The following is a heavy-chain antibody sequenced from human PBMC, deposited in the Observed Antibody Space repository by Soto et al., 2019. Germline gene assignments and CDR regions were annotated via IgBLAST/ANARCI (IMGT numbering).Heavy chain of an antibody. J-gene: IGHJ4*02. D-gene: IGHD6-19*01. CDR2: INPSGGST. Sequence: QVQLVQSGAEVKKPGASVKVSCKASGYTFTNYYIHCVRQAPGQGLEWMGMINPSGGSTSYTRRYQGRVTLTRDRSTSTVYMELSSLRSEDTAVYYCARESQSSGWSWFDYWGQGTLVTVSS. CDR1: GYTFTNYY. CDR3: ARESQSSGWSWFDY. V-gene: IGHV1-46*01.